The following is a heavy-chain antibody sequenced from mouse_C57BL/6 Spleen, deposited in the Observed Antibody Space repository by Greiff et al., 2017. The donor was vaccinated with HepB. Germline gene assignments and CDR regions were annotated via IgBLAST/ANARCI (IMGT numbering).Heavy chain of an antibody. D-gene: IGHD2-5*01. J-gene: IGHJ3*01. V-gene: IGHV5-9*01. CDR2: ISGGGGNT. CDR1: GFTFSSYT. Sequence: EVKLVESGGGLVKPGGSLKLSCAASGFTFSSYTMSWVRQTPGKRLEWVATISGGGGNTYYPDSVKGRFTISRDNAKNTLYLQMSTLRSEDTALYYCASSYSNYVRFAYWGQGTLVTVSA. CDR3: ASSYSNYVRFAY.